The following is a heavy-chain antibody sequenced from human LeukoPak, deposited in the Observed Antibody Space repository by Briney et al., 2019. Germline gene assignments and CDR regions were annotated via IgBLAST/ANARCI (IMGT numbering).Heavy chain of an antibody. CDR3: ARNYDSSGYYYFGY. Sequence: GGSLRLSCAASGFTFSSYSMNWVRQAPGKGLEWVSSISSSSSYIYYADSVKGRFTISRDNAKNSLYLQMNSLRAEDTAVYYCARNYDSSGYYYFGYWGQGTLVTVSS. V-gene: IGHV3-21*01. CDR2: ISSSSSYI. CDR1: GFTFSSYS. J-gene: IGHJ4*02. D-gene: IGHD3-22*01.